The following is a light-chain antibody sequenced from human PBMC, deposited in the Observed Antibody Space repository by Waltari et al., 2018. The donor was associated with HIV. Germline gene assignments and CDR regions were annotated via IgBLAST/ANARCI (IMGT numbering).Light chain of an antibody. J-gene: IGLJ1*01. CDR3: CSYAVNSTYV. Sequence: QSALTQPASVSGSPGQSITLSCTGTSSDVGSYNLVSWYQHHPGKAPKLMIYEGSKRPSGVSNRFSGSKSGNTASLTISGLQAEDEADYYCCSYAVNSTYV. V-gene: IGLV2-23*01. CDR2: EGS. CDR1: SSDVGSYNL.